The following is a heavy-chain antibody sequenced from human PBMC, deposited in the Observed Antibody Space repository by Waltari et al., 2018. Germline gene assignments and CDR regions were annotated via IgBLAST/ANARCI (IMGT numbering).Heavy chain of an antibody. Sequence: QVQLQQWGAGLLKPSETLSLTCAVYVGAFTDHYWTWVRRAPGKGLEWVGQINGSGSTIYNPSLNSRATISVDRFRKQFSLRLNSVTAADTAVYYCARGNWGGWYFDLWGRGTLVTVSS. D-gene: IGHD7-27*01. J-gene: IGHJ2*01. CDR3: ARGNWGGWYFDL. CDR2: INGSGST. CDR1: VGAFTDHY. V-gene: IGHV4-34*01.